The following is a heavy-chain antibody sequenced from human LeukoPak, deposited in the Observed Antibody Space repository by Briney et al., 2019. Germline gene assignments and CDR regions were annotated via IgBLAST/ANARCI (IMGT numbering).Heavy chain of an antibody. CDR1: GGTFSNYA. J-gene: IGHJ4*02. CDR2: IILIFGTP. CDR3: ARGEVPSHYFDY. Sequence: GSSVKVSCKASGGTFSNYAISWVRQAPGQGLEWIGGIILIFGTPNYAQKFQGRVTITADESTSTAYMELSSLRSEDTAVYYCARGEVPSHYFDYWGQGTLVTVSS. V-gene: IGHV1-69*01.